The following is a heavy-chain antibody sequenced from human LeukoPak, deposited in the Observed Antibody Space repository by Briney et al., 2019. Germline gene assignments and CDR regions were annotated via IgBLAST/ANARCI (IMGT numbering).Heavy chain of an antibody. CDR3: ARGNPKNDYIWGSYRSWFDP. J-gene: IGHJ5*02. Sequence: PSETLSLTCAVYGGSFSGYYWSWIRQPPGKGLEWIGEINHSGSTNYNPSLKSRVTISVDTSKNQFSLKLSSVTAADTAVYYCARGNPKNDYIWGSYRSWFDPWGQGILVTVSS. V-gene: IGHV4-34*01. CDR2: INHSGST. D-gene: IGHD3-16*02. CDR1: GGSFSGYY.